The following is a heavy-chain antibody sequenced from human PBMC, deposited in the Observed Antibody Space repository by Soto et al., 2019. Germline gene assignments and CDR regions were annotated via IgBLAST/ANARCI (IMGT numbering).Heavy chain of an antibody. CDR3: ARVRKQQLVSDDYYYGMDV. Sequence: PSQTLSLTCAISGDSVSSNSAAWNWIRQSPSRGLEWLGRTYYRSKWYNDYAVSVKSRITINPDTSKNQFSLQLNSVTPEDTAVYYCARVRKQQLVSDDYYYGMDVWGQGTTVTVSS. V-gene: IGHV6-1*01. D-gene: IGHD6-13*01. CDR2: TYYRSKWYN. CDR1: GDSVSSNSAA. J-gene: IGHJ6*02.